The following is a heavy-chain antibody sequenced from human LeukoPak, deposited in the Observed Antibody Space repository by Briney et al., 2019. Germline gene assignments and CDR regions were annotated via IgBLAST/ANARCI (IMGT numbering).Heavy chain of an antibody. V-gene: IGHV1-18*01. CDR3: AREDSSGWYRDY. Sequence: GASVKVSCKASGYTFTSYDISWVRQAPGQGLEWMGWISAYNDNTNYAQKLQGRVSMTTDTSTSTAYMELRSLRSDDTAVYYCAREDSSGWYRDYWGQGTLVTVSS. CDR1: GYTFTSYD. CDR2: ISAYNDNT. J-gene: IGHJ4*02. D-gene: IGHD6-19*01.